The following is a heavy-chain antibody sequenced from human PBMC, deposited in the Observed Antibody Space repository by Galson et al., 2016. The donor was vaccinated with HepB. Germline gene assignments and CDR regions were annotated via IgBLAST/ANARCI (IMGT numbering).Heavy chain of an antibody. CDR1: GGSISTYY. D-gene: IGHD3-10*01. Sequence: ETLSLTCTVSGGSISTYYWIWIRQPPGKGLEWIGYIYYSGNTNYNTSLKSRVAISIDTSKNQFSLNLSPVTAADTAMYYCAREAVGYSTSGTPPYGMDVWGQGTTVTVSS. J-gene: IGHJ6*02. V-gene: IGHV4-59*01. CDR2: IYYSGNT. CDR3: AREAVGYSTSGTPPYGMDV.